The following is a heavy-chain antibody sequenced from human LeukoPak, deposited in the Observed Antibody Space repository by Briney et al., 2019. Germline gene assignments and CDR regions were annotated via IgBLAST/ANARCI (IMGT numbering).Heavy chain of an antibody. V-gene: IGHV4-4*02. CDR2: ISLSGST. Sequence: SGTLSLTCAVSGDSISSSNWWTWVRQPPGKGLEWIGEISLSGSTNYNASLKSRVTISVDTSKNQFSLKLSSVTAADTAVYYCASASDYGDYVGYFDYWGQGTLVTVSS. D-gene: IGHD4-17*01. J-gene: IGHJ4*02. CDR1: GDSISSSNW. CDR3: ASASDYGDYVGYFDY.